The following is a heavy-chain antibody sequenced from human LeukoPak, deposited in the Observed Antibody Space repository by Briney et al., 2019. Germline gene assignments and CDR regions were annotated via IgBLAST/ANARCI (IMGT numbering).Heavy chain of an antibody. CDR3: ARVQLSFDY. CDR2: ISSSGSTI. J-gene: IGHJ4*02. V-gene: IGHV3-48*03. CDR1: GFTFSSYE. Sequence: PGGSLRLSCAASGFTFSSYEMNWVRQAPGKGLEWVSYISSSGSTIYYADSVKGRFTISRDKSKNTLYLQMNSLRTEDTAVYYCARVQLSFDYWGQGTLVTVSS.